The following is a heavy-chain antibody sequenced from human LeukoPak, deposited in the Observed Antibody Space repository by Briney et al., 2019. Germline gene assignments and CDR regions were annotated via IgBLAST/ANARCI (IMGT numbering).Heavy chain of an antibody. CDR3: ARGYGYYFES. CDR2: IYSSGST. Sequence: SETLSLTCTVPGGSISSYYWNWIRQPPGKGLEWIGYIYSSGSTNYNPSLKCRVTISVDTSRNQFSLKLSSVTTADTAVYYCARGYGYYFESWGQGTLVTVSS. CDR1: GGSISSYY. V-gene: IGHV4-59*01. J-gene: IGHJ4*02. D-gene: IGHD5-18*01.